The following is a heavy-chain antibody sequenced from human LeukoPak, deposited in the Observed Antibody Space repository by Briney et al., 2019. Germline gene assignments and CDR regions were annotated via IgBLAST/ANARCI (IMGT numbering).Heavy chain of an antibody. CDR1: GFTFSSYA. J-gene: IGHJ6*02. V-gene: IGHV3-23*01. CDR3: AKEVGHNYYYYGMDV. D-gene: IGHD1-26*01. Sequence: GGSLRLSCAASGFTFSSYAMSWVRQAPGKGLEWVSAISGSGGSTYYADSVKGRFTASRDNSKNILYLQMNGLRAEDTAVYYCAKEVGHNYYYYGMDVWGQGTTVTVSS. CDR2: ISGSGGST.